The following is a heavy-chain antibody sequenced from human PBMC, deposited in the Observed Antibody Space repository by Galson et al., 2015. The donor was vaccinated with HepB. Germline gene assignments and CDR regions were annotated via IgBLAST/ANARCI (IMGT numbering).Heavy chain of an antibody. CDR2: ISAYNGNT. Sequence: SVKVSCKASGYTFTSYGISWVRQAPGQGLEWMGWISAYNGNTNYAQKLQGRVTITADESTSTAYMELSSLRSEDTAVYYCARDLGGCSSTSCYLYNYYYYGMDVWGQGTTVTVSS. V-gene: IGHV1-18*04. D-gene: IGHD2-2*01. J-gene: IGHJ6*02. CDR1: GYTFTSYG. CDR3: ARDLGGCSSTSCYLYNYYYYGMDV.